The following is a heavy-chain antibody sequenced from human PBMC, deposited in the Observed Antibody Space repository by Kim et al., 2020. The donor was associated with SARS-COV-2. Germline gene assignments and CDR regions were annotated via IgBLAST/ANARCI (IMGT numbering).Heavy chain of an antibody. V-gene: IGHV1-69*13. CDR3: ARGSYYDFWSGYEKPYYYGMDV. Sequence: SVKVSCKASGGTFSSYAISWVRQAPGQGLEWMGGIIPIFGTANYAQKFQGRVTITADESTSTAYMELSSLRSEDTAVYYCARGSYYDFWSGYEKPYYYGMDVWGQGTTVTVSS. J-gene: IGHJ6*02. D-gene: IGHD3-3*01. CDR1: GGTFSSYA. CDR2: IIPIFGTA.